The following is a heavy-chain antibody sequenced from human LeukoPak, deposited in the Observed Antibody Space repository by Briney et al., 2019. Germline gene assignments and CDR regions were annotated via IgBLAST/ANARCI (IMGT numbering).Heavy chain of an antibody. CDR3: ALTYYYDSSGYYYTFDY. CDR1: GYTFTGYY. V-gene: IGHV1-2*06. D-gene: IGHD3-22*01. CDR2: INPNSGGT. J-gene: IGHJ4*02. Sequence: ASVKVSCKASGYTFTGYYIHWVRQAPGQGLEWMGRINPNSGGTNYAQKFQGRVTMTRDTSISTAYMELSRLRSDDTAVYYCALTYYYDSSGYYYTFDYWGQGTLVTVSS.